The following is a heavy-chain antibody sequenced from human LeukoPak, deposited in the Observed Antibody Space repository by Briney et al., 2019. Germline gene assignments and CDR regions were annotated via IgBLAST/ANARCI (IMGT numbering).Heavy chain of an antibody. V-gene: IGHV4-4*07. J-gene: IGHJ4*02. CDR2: ISASGST. D-gene: IGHD3-22*01. CDR3: ARDRYYSDSSGYRFDY. CDR1: GASITSYY. Sequence: PSETLSLTCTVSGASITSYYWSRIRQPAGKGLEWIGHISASGSTDYNPSLRSRASMSVDRSKNQVSLKLSSVTAADTAVYYCARDRYYSDSSGYRFDYWGQGTLVTVSS.